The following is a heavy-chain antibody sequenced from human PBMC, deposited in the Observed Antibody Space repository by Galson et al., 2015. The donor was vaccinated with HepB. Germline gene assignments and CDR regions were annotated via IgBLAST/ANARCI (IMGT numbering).Heavy chain of an antibody. Sequence: SLRLSCAASGFTFSNAWMNWVRQAPGKGLEWVGRIKSKTDGGTTDYAAPVKGRFTISRDDSKNTLYLQMNSLKTEDTAVYYCTTDLPSISRCSSTSCPHYYYYYMDVWGKGTTVTVSS. V-gene: IGHV3-15*07. CDR2: IKSKTDGGTT. CDR1: GFTFSNAW. D-gene: IGHD2-2*01. J-gene: IGHJ6*03. CDR3: TTDLPSISRCSSTSCPHYYYYYMDV.